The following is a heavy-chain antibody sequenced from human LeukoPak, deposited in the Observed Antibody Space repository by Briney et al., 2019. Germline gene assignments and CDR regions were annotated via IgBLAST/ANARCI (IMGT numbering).Heavy chain of an antibody. J-gene: IGHJ4*02. CDR3: ARLSSGWYSNYFDY. Sequence: SETLSLTCTVSGGSMSSSSYYWGWIRQPPGKGLEWIGSIYYSGSTYYNPSLKSRVTISVDTSKNQFSLKLSSVTAADTAVYYCARLSSGWYSNYFDYWGQGTLVTVSS. CDR1: GGSMSSSSYY. V-gene: IGHV4-39*01. CDR2: IYYSGST. D-gene: IGHD6-19*01.